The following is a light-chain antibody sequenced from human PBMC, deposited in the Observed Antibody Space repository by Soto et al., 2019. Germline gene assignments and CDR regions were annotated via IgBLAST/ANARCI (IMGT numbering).Light chain of an antibody. V-gene: IGKV3-15*01. Sequence: EIVMTQSPATLSVSPGERVTVSCRASQSVSTNLAWYQQKPGQAPGLLIYGASTRATGIPARFSGSGSETEFTLTISSLQSEDFAVYYCQQSNNWPYTFGQGTKLEIK. CDR1: QSVSTN. J-gene: IGKJ2*01. CDR2: GAS. CDR3: QQSNNWPYT.